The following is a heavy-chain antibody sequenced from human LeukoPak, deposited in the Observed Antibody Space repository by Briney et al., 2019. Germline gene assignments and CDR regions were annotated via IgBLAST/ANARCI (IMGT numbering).Heavy chain of an antibody. CDR2: IYYSGST. CDR3: ASIESGYSYGYYYYYYMDV. J-gene: IGHJ6*03. D-gene: IGHD5-18*01. Sequence: SETLSLTCTVSGGSISSYYWSWIRRPPGKGLEWIGYIYYSGSTNYNPSLKSRVTISVDTSKNQFSLKLSSVTAADTAVYYCASIESGYSYGYYYYYYMDVWGKGTTVTVSS. V-gene: IGHV4-59*01. CDR1: GGSISSYY.